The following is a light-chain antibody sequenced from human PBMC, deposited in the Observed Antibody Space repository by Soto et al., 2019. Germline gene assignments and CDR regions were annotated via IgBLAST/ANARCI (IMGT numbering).Light chain of an antibody. J-gene: IGKJ5*01. CDR1: QSVSSSY. Sequence: IVLTQSPAILALSPGDRATLFFSASQSVSSSYLAWYQHKPGQAPRLLIHGASSRVTGIPDRFSGSGSGTDSTLTITRLEPEDFAVYYCQQRSNWPPITFGQGTRLEIK. V-gene: IGKV3D-20*02. CDR3: QQRSNWPPIT. CDR2: GAS.